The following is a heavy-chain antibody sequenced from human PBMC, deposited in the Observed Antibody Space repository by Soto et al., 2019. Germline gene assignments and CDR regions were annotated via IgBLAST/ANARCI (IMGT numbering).Heavy chain of an antibody. D-gene: IGHD2-8*02. V-gene: IGHV4-31*01. CDR2: IYYSGST. Sequence: QLQLQESGPGLVKPSQTLSLACTVSGGSFSSGGYYWSWIRQLPGKGLEWIGYIYYSGSTYYNPSLKSPFTISLDTSKNQFSLKLSSVTAADTAVYYCAIATSFSGHHGYWGQGTLGTVSS. CDR3: AIATSFSGHHGY. CDR1: GGSFSSGGYY. J-gene: IGHJ4*02.